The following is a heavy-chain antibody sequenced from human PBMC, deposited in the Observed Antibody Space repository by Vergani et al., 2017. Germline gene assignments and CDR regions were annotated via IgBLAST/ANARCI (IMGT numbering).Heavy chain of an antibody. D-gene: IGHD3-3*01. J-gene: IGHJ5*02. Sequence: VQLVESGGGLVQPGGSLRLSCAASGFTFGSFGMHWVRQAPGKGLEWVAVIWYDGRNKQYADSVKGRFTVSRDNSQSTLYLQMNSLRAEDTAMYYCARDLRLMYNRFDPWGQGTLVTVSS. CDR3: ARDLRLMYNRFDP. CDR2: IWYDGRNK. V-gene: IGHV3-33*01. CDR1: GFTFGSFG.